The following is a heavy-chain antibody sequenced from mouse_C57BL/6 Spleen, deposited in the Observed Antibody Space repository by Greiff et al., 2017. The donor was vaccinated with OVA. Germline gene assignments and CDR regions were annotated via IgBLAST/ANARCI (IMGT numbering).Heavy chain of an antibody. Sequence: EVKLQESGPELVKPGASVKISCKASGYSFTDYNMNWVKQSNGKSLEWIGVINPNYGTTSYNQKLKGKATLTVDQSSSTAYLQLNSLSSEDSAVYYCVYGNHAMDYWGQGTSVTVSS. CDR3: VYGNHAMDY. CDR2: INPNYGTT. V-gene: IGHV1-39*01. D-gene: IGHD2-1*01. CDR1: GYSFTDYN. J-gene: IGHJ4*01.